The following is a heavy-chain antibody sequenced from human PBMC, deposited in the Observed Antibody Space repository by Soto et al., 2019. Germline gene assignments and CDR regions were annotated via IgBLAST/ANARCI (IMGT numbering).Heavy chain of an antibody. CDR1: GGTFSSYT. D-gene: IGHD6-13*01. V-gene: IGHV1-69*08. CDR2: IIPILGIA. J-gene: IGHJ5*02. Sequence: QVQLVQSGAEVKKPGSSVKVSCKASGGTFSSYTISWVRQAPGQGLEWMGRIIPILGIANYAQKFQGRATITADKSTSTAYMELSSLRSEDTAVYYCARDLRAAVPLPWGQGPLVTVSS. CDR3: ARDLRAAVPLP.